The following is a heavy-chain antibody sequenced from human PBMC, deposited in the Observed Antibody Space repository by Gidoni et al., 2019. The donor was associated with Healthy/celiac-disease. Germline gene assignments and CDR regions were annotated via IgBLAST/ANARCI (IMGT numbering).Heavy chain of an antibody. CDR3: AKVGFSGYSIL. J-gene: IGHJ4*02. V-gene: IGHV3-30*18. D-gene: IGHD6-13*01. CDR2: ISYDGSNK. Sequence: QVQLVESGVGVVQPGRSLRLSCAASGFTFSSYGMHWVRQAPGKGLEWVAVISYDGSNKYYADSVKGRFTISRDNSKNTLYLQMNSLRAEDTAVYYCAKVGFSGYSILWGQGTLVTVSS. CDR1: GFTFSSYG.